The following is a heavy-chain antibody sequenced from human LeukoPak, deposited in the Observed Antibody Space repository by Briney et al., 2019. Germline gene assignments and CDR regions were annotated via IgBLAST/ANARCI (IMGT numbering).Heavy chain of an antibody. CDR3: AKDGGNAAFDI. D-gene: IGHD3-16*01. CDR1: GFTFSSYA. V-gene: IGHV3-30*02. CDR2: IRYDGRNK. Sequence: GGSLRLSCAASGFTFSSYAMSWVRQAPGKGLEWAAFIRYDGRNKYYVDFVKGRFTISRDNSKNTLYLQMNSLKAEDTAVYYCAKDGGNAAFDIWGQGTMIIVSS. J-gene: IGHJ3*02.